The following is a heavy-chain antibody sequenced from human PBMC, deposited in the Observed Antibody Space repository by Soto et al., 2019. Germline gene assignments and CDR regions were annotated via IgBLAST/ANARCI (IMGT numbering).Heavy chain of an antibody. V-gene: IGHV4-31*03. CDR2: IYYSGST. CDR3: ARDRRVYGDSRGYYYYGMDV. Sequence: PSETLSLTCTVSGGSISSGGYYWSWIRQRPGKGLEWIGYIYYSGSTYYNPSLKSRVTISVDTSKNQFSLKLSSVTAADTAVYYCARDRRVYGDSRGYYYYGMDVWGQGTTVTVSS. CDR1: GGSISSGGYY. D-gene: IGHD4-17*01. J-gene: IGHJ6*02.